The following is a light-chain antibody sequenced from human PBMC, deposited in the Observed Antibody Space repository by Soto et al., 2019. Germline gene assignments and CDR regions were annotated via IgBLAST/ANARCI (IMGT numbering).Light chain of an antibody. Sequence: QSALAQPASVSGSPGQSITISCTGTSGFVGSFSLVSWYQQHPGKAPKVMISEGHRRPSGVPDRFSGSTSVNSASLTISGLQADDDADYFCCLYIGATTYVFGTGTKVTVL. V-gene: IGLV2-23*01. CDR2: EGH. CDR3: CLYIGATTYV. CDR1: SGFVGSFSL. J-gene: IGLJ1*01.